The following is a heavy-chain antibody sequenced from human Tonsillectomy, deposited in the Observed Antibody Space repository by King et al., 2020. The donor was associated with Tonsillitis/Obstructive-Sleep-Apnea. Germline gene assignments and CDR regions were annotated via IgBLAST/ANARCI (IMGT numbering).Heavy chain of an antibody. CDR1: GFTFSSYG. V-gene: IGHV3-30*18. D-gene: IGHD6-13*01. CDR3: AKDLRNSWTFDY. Sequence: VQLVESGGGVVQPGRSLRLSCAASGFTFSSYGMHWVRKAPGKGLEWVAIISYVEKNKFYADSVKGRFTISRDNSKSTLYLQMNSLRTDDTAVYYCAKDLRNSWTFDYWGQGTLVTVSS. CDR2: ISYVEKNK. J-gene: IGHJ4*02.